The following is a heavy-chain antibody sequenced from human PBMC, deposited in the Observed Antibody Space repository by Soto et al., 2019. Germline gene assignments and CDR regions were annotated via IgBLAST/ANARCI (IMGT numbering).Heavy chain of an antibody. Sequence: PSETLSLTCTVSGGSISSYYWSWIRQPPEKGLEWIGYIYYSGSTNYNPSLKSRVTISVDTSKNQFSLKLSSVTAADTAVYYCARDNSSGWYSYFDYWGQGTLVTVSS. J-gene: IGHJ4*02. CDR3: ARDNSSGWYSYFDY. D-gene: IGHD6-19*01. CDR1: GGSISSYY. V-gene: IGHV4-59*01. CDR2: IYYSGST.